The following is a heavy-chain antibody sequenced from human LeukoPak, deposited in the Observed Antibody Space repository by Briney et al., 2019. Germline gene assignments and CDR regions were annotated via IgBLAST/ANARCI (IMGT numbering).Heavy chain of an antibody. CDR1: GFTFSSYA. CDR3: AKDTVEYYYDSSGYY. Sequence: GGSLRLSCAVSGFTFSSYAMSWVRQAPGKGLEWVSAISGSGGSTYYADSVKGRFTISRDNSKNTLYLQMNSLRAEDTAVYYCAKDTVEYYYDSSGYYWGQGTLVTVSS. D-gene: IGHD3-22*01. CDR2: ISGSGGST. J-gene: IGHJ4*02. V-gene: IGHV3-23*01.